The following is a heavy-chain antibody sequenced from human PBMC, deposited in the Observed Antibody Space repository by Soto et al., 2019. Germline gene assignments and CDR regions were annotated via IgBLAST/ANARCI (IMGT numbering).Heavy chain of an antibody. CDR2: IRSKSKTYAT. CDR1: GFIFSDSA. CDR3: TRREESGCAGDDCYSCFDH. D-gene: IGHD2-21*02. V-gene: IGHV3-73*02. Sequence: EVQLVESGGGLVQPGGSLKLSCAASGFIFSDSAVHWVRQAPEKGLEWIARIRSKSKTYATAYVASVQGRFTVSRDDSKNTAYLEMNSLKTEDTAIYYCTRREESGCAGDDCYSCFDHWGPGTLVTVSS. J-gene: IGHJ4*02.